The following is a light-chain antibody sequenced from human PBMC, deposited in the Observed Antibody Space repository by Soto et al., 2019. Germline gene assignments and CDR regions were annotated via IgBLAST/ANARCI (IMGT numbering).Light chain of an antibody. Sequence: EIVMTQSPGTLSLSPGETATLSCRASQSVSSNYVAWFHQKPGQAPRLLIYGASSRATGVPDRFSASGSGTHFTLTISRLEPEDYAVYYCQQYRRSPFTFGPGTKVHIK. V-gene: IGKV3-20*01. CDR2: GAS. J-gene: IGKJ3*01. CDR3: QQYRRSPFT. CDR1: QSVSSNY.